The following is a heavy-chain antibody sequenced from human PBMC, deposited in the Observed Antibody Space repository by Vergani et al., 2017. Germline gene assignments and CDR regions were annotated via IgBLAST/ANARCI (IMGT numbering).Heavy chain of an antibody. CDR3: VKDAGSYENFFDS. CDR1: GFTFSTYA. D-gene: IGHD1-26*01. J-gene: IGHJ4*02. V-gene: IGHV3-23*01. CDR2: PTGGGGST. Sequence: EVQLLESGGSLKQPGGSVRLSCAASGFTFSTYAMHWVRQAPGKGLKWVSAPTGGGGSTYNADSFTGRFLISRDNSRDTRYLQMNSLRPEDTATYYCVKDAGSYENFFDSWGQGSLVTVSS.